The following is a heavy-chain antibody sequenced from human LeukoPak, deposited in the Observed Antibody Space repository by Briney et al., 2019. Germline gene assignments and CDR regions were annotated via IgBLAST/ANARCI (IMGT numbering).Heavy chain of an antibody. CDR1: GFTFSSYS. CDR3: ARDLYYYDSSGYYHDY. Sequence: GGSLRLSCAASGFTFSSYSLNWVRQAPGKGLEWVSSISSSSSYLYYADSVKGRFTISRDNAKNSLYLQMNSLRAEDTAVYYCARDLYYYDSSGYYHDYWGQGTLVTVSS. J-gene: IGHJ4*02. D-gene: IGHD3-22*01. V-gene: IGHV3-21*01. CDR2: ISSSSSYL.